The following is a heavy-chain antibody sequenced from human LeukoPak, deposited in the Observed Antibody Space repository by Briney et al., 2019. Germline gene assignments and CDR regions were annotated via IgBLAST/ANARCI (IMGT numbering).Heavy chain of an antibody. D-gene: IGHD3-10*01. J-gene: IGHJ4*02. V-gene: IGHV3-30*04. CDR2: ISYDGSNK. CDR3: ARGPPYYYGSGSIPQTFDY. Sequence: PGGSLRLSCAASGFTFSTYAMSWVRQAPGKGLERVAVISYDGSNKYYADSVKGRFTISRDNSKNTLYLQMNSLRAEDTAVYYCARGPPYYYGSGSIPQTFDYWGQGTLVTVSS. CDR1: GFTFSTYA.